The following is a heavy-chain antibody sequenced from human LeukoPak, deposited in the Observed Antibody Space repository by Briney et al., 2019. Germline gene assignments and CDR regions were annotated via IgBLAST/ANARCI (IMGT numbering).Heavy chain of an antibody. V-gene: IGHV3-43D*04. CDR2: ISWDGGST. Sequence: GGSLRLSCAASGFTFDDYAMHWVRQAPGKGLEWVSLISWDGGSTYYADSVKGRFTISRDNSKNSLYLQMNSLRAEDTALYYCAKHRLWSGYYTGFDYWGQGTLFTVSS. D-gene: IGHD3-3*01. J-gene: IGHJ4*02. CDR3: AKHRLWSGYYTGFDY. CDR1: GFTFDDYA.